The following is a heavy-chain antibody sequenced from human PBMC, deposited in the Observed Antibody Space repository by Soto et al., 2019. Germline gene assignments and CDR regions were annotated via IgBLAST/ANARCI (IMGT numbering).Heavy chain of an antibody. CDR3: AKEYYDSSASAFDI. J-gene: IGHJ3*02. D-gene: IGHD3-22*01. Sequence: GESLKISCAASGFTFSSYAMSWVRQAPGKGLEWVSAISGSGGSTYYADSVKGRFTISRDNSKNTLYLQMNSLRAEDTAVYYCAKEYYDSSASAFDIWGQGTMVTVSS. CDR2: ISGSGGST. CDR1: GFTFSSYA. V-gene: IGHV3-23*01.